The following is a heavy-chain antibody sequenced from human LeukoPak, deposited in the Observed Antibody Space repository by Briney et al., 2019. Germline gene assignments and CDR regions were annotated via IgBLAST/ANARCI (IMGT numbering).Heavy chain of an antibody. CDR1: GFTFSSYW. CDR2: IKKDGSEN. J-gene: IGHJ4*02. V-gene: IGHV3-7*01. D-gene: IGHD5-24*01. CDR3: ARDYGDGYNDY. Sequence: PGGSLRLSCAASGFTFSSYWMSWVRQAPGKGLEGVANIKKDGSENYYVDSVKGRFTISRDNAKNSLYLQMNSLRAEDTAVYYCARDYGDGYNDYWGQGTLVTVSS.